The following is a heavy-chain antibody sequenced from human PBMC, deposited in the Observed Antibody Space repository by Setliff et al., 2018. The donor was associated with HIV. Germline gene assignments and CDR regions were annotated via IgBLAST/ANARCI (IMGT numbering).Heavy chain of an antibody. D-gene: IGHD3-10*01. CDR3: ARGSYTVRIDY. CDR2: IYSNGRT. J-gene: IGHJ4*02. Sequence: SETLSLTCTVSGGSITSGSYYWSWIRQPAGKGLEWIGRIYSNGRTTHNPSLKSRVTISRDTSENQFSLRLSSVTAADTTVYYCARGSYTVRIDYWGQGTRVTVSS. CDR1: GGSITSGSYY. V-gene: IGHV4-61*02.